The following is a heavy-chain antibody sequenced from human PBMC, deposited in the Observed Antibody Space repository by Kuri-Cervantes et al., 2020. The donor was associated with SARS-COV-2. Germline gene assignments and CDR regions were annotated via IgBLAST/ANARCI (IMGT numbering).Heavy chain of an antibody. CDR2: ISPSGSNT. V-gene: IGHV3-21*01. J-gene: IGHJ4*02. Sequence: GESLKISCAASGFTFSNYAMGWVRQAPGKGLEWVSGISPSGSNTYYADSVKGRFTISRDNAKNSLYLQMNSLRAEDTAVYYCARSWIVGATAFDYWGQGTLVTVSS. CDR3: ARSWIVGATAFDY. D-gene: IGHD1-26*01. CDR1: GFTFSNYA.